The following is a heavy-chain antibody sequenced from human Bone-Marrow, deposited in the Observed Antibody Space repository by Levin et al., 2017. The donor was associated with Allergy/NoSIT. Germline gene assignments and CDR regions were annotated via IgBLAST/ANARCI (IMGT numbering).Heavy chain of an antibody. J-gene: IGHJ4*02. CDR1: GGSISSGGYY. CDR3: ARVPYYGDYEFDY. D-gene: IGHD4-17*01. CDR2: IYYSGST. V-gene: IGHV4-31*03. Sequence: SETLSLTCTVSGGSISSGGYYWSWIRQHPGKGLEWIGYIYYSGSTYYNPSLKSRVTISVDTSKNQFSLKLSSVTAADTAVYYCARVPYYGDYEFDYWGQGTLVTVSS.